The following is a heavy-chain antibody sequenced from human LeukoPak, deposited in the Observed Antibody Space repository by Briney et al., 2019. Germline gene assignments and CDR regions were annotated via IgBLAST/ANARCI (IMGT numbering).Heavy chain of an antibody. CDR2: LYSDGNT. D-gene: IGHD1-14*01. CDR1: GFTVITND. V-gene: IGHV3-53*01. J-gene: IGHJ4*02. Sequence: GSLRLSCAASGFTVITNDMTWVRQAPGKGLEWVSVLYSDGNTKYADSVRGRFTISRDNSKNTLYLEMNSLSPDDTAVYYCARGVEPLAANTLAYWGQGTLVTVSS. CDR3: ARGVEPLAANTLAY.